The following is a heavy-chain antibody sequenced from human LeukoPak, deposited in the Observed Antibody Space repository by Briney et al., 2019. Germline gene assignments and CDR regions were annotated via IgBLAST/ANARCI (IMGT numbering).Heavy chain of an antibody. Sequence: KPSETLSLTCTDSGGSISSYYWSWIRQPPGKGLEWIGRIYTSGSTNYNPSLKSRVTMSVDTSKNQFSLKLSSVTAADTAVYYCAIASLGYCSSTSCPLYYYYMDVWGKGTTVTVSS. CDR2: IYTSGST. V-gene: IGHV4-4*07. D-gene: IGHD2-2*01. CDR3: AIASLGYCSSTSCPLYYYYMDV. CDR1: GGSISSYY. J-gene: IGHJ6*03.